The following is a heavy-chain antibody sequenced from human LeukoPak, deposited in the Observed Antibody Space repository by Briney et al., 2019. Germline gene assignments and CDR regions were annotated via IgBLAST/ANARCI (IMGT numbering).Heavy chain of an antibody. CDR3: ARGADYGGNSIYWYFDL. V-gene: IGHV4-31*03. Sequence: SQTLSLTCTVSGGSINSGSYYLSWIRQHPGKGLEWIGYIYYSGSTYYNPSLKSRVTISLDTSKKQFSLKLSSVTAADTAVYYCARGADYGGNSIYWYFDLWGRGTLVTVSS. J-gene: IGHJ2*01. CDR1: GGSINSGSYY. CDR2: IYYSGST. D-gene: IGHD4-23*01.